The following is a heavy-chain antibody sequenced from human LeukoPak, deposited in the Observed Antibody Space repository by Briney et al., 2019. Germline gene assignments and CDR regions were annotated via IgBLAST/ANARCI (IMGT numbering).Heavy chain of an antibody. CDR3: ARDSGSGWFYEAFDI. CDR2: IYTSGST. J-gene: IGHJ3*02. Sequence: PSETLSLTCTVSGGSVSSGTYYWSWIRQPAGKGLEWIGRIYTSGSTNYNPSLKSRITISIDTSKGQFSLKLSSVTAADTAVYYCARDSGSGWFYEAFDIWGQGTIVIVSS. CDR1: GGSVSSGTYY. V-gene: IGHV4-61*02. D-gene: IGHD6-19*01.